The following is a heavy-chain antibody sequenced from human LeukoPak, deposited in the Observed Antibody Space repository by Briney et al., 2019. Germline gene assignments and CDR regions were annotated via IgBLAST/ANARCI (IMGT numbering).Heavy chain of an antibody. D-gene: IGHD4-17*01. J-gene: IGHJ4*02. CDR1: GYTFHSYD. CDR3: ARSPATVTTRGDY. CDR2: ISPKNGDT. V-gene: IGHV1-18*01. Sequence: ASVTVSCKASGYTFHSYDISWVRQAPGQGLEWMGRISPKNGDTSYAQKLQGRVTMTTDTSTNTAYMELRSLRSDDTAVYYCARSPATVTTRGDYWGQGTLVTVSS.